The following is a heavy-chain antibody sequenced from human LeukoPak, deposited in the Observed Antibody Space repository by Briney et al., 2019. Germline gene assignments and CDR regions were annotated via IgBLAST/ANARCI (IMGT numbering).Heavy chain of an antibody. CDR2: ISTDTGNP. V-gene: IGHV7-4-1*02. CDR3: ARGGGHTAFDY. Sequence: SVKFSCKASGYSFTTYAVNWVRQAPGQGLEWMGWISTDTGNPTYVQGFTGRFVFSLDTSVSTAYLQISSLKAEDTAVYYCARGGGHTAFDYWGQGTLVTVSS. D-gene: IGHD5-12*01. J-gene: IGHJ4*02. CDR1: GYSFTTYA.